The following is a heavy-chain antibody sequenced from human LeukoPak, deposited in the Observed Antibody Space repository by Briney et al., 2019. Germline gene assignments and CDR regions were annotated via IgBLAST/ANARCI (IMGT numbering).Heavy chain of an antibody. D-gene: IGHD2-15*01. Sequence: GKSLKNSCKGSGYSINNYWIGWVRQMPGKGLEWMGIIYPADSDIRYSPSFQGQVTISADKSISTAYLQWSSLKASDTAMYYCARQEYCSGGSCYTWFDPWGQGTLVTVSS. V-gene: IGHV5-51*01. CDR1: GYSINNYW. CDR2: IYPADSDI. J-gene: IGHJ5*02. CDR3: ARQEYCSGGSCYTWFDP.